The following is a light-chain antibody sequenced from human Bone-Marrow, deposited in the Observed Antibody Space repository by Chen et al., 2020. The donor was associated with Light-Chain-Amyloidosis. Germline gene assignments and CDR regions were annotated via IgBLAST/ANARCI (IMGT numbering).Light chain of an antibody. CDR1: NIGSTS. J-gene: IGLJ3*02. Sequence: SSVLTQPSSVPVAPGPTATLACGGNNIGSTSVHWYQQTPGQAPLLVVYDDSDRPSGIPERLSGSNSGNTATLTISRVEAGDEADYYCQVWDRSSDRPVFGGGTKLTVL. CDR3: QVWDRSSDRPV. CDR2: DDS. V-gene: IGLV3-21*02.